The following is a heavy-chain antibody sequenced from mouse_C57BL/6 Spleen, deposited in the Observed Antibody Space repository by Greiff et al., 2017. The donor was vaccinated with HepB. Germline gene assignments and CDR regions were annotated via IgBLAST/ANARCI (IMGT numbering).Heavy chain of an antibody. V-gene: IGHV1-55*01. CDR2: IYPGSGST. CDR3: ARGGFITTVVGPFDY. CDR1: GYTFTSYW. D-gene: IGHD1-1*01. J-gene: IGHJ2*01. Sequence: VQLQQPGAELVKPGASVKMSCKASGYTFTSYWITWVKQRPGQGLEWIGDIYPGSGSTNYNEKFKSKATLTVDTSSSTAYMQLSSLTSEDSAVYYCARGGFITTVVGPFDYWGQGTTLTVSS.